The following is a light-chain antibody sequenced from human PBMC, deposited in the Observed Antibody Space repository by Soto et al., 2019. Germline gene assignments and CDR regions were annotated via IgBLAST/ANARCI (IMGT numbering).Light chain of an antibody. CDR3: QQYENRPYT. J-gene: IGKJ2*01. Sequence: DIQLTQSASSLSASVGDRVTITCQASQVITNYLNWYQQKPGKAPKLLIYDISTLEIGVPSRFGGSGSGTHFTFTITGLQPEDIATYYCQQYENRPYTSGQGTKLEI. CDR1: QVITNY. CDR2: DIS. V-gene: IGKV1-33*01.